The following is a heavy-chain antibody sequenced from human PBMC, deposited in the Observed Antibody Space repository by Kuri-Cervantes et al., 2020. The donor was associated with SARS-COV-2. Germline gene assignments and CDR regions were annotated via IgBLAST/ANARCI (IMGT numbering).Heavy chain of an antibody. CDR1: GFTFSSFG. CDR2: VSYDGSNT. Sequence: GGSLRLSCAASGFTFSSFGMHWVRQAPGKGLEWVAVVSYDGSNTYYADGVKGRFTISRENTKFTLYLEMNRLRAEDTAVYYCAKPKVEYDFWSGFRIGSIVNWGQGTLVTVSS. J-gene: IGHJ1*01. V-gene: IGHV3-30*18. D-gene: IGHD3-3*01. CDR3: AKPKVEYDFWSGFRIGSIVN.